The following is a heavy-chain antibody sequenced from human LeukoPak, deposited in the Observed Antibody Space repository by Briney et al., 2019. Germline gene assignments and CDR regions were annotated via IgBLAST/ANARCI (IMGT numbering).Heavy chain of an antibody. D-gene: IGHD4-17*01. CDR2: ISSSGGST. V-gene: IGHV3-23*01. J-gene: IGHJ4*02. CDR3: AKDLYTYGTTPLDY. Sequence: GGSLRLSCAASGFTFSSYSMNWVRQAAGKGLEWVSRISSSGGSTYYADSVKGRFTISRDYVKNTLFLQMNSLRAEDTAVYYCAKDLYTYGTTPLDYWGQGTLVTVSS. CDR1: GFTFSSYS.